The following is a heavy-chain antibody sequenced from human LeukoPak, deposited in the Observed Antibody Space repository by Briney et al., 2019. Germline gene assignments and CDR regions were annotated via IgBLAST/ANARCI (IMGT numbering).Heavy chain of an antibody. Sequence: GGSLRLSCAASGFTFSDYAMSWVRQAPGKGLEWVSTIFKTGDTAHYADIVRGRITISRDNSKNTLSLQMNSLRAEDTAIYYCAKLWGRHVWSFDYWGQGALVTVSS. CDR3: AKLWGRHVWSFDY. V-gene: IGHV3-23*01. CDR1: GFTFSDYA. D-gene: IGHD3-16*01. CDR2: IFKTGDTA. J-gene: IGHJ4*02.